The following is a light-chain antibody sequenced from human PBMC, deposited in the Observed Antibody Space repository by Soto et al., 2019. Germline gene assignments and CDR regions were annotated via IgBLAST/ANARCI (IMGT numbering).Light chain of an antibody. V-gene: IGLV2-14*03. CDR2: DVS. CDR1: SSDVGGYNY. Sequence: QAVVIQPASVSGSPGQSITISCTGTSSDVGGYNYVSWYQQHPGKAPKLMIYDVSNRPSGVSNRFSGSKSGNTASLTISGLQAEDEADYYCSSYTSSSTPHVVFGGGTQLTVL. J-gene: IGLJ2*01. CDR3: SSYTSSSTPHVV.